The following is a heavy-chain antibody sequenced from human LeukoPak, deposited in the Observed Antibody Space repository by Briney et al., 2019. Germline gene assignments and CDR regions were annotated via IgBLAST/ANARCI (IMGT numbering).Heavy chain of an antibody. D-gene: IGHD1-26*01. CDR3: ARDLRYRTISVGGY. J-gene: IGHJ4*02. V-gene: IGHV1-18*01. Sequence: ASVKVSCKASGYTFTSYGISWVRQAPGQGLEWMGWISAYNGNTNYAQKLQGRVTMTTDTSTSTAYMELRSLRPDDTAVYYCARDLRYRTISVGGYWGQGTLVTVSS. CDR2: ISAYNGNT. CDR1: GYTFTSYG.